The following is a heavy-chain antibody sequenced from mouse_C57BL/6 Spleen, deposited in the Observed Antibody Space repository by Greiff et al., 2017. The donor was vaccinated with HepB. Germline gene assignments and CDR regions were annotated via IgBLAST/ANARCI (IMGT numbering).Heavy chain of an antibody. Sequence: VQLQQSGPELVKPGASVKIPCKASGYTFTDYNMDWVKQSHGKSLEWIGDINPNNGGTIYNQKFKGKATLTVDKSSSTAYMELRSLTSEDTAVYYCARDIYYYGSSPFAYWGQGTLVTVSA. CDR1: GYTFTDYN. CDR2: INPNNGGT. CDR3: ARDIYYYGSSPFAY. J-gene: IGHJ3*01. V-gene: IGHV1-18*01. D-gene: IGHD1-1*01.